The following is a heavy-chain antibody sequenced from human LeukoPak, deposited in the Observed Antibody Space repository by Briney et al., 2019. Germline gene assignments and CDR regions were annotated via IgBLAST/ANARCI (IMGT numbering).Heavy chain of an antibody. J-gene: IGHJ4*02. D-gene: IGHD7-27*01. Sequence: SETLSLTCTVSGGSISSYYWSWIRQPPGKGLEWIRYIYYSGSTNYNPPLKSRVTMSVDTSKNQFSLKLSSVTAADTAVFYCARHSNWDTSQFDYWGQGTLVTVSS. CDR2: IYYSGST. CDR1: GGSISSYY. CDR3: ARHSNWDTSQFDY. V-gene: IGHV4-59*08.